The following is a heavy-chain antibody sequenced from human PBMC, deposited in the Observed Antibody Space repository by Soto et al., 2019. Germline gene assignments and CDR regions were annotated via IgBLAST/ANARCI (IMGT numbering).Heavy chain of an antibody. J-gene: IGHJ4*02. CDR3: ARAGVSRLFDY. Sequence: ASVKVSCKASGYTFTSDGIRWVRQAPGQGLEWMGWVSAYNGNTKYAQKVQGRVTMTTDRSTTNAYLVLRSLTSDDTAVYYCARAGVSRLFDYWGQGTRVTVSS. V-gene: IGHV1-18*04. CDR1: GYTFTSDG. CDR2: VSAYNGNT. D-gene: IGHD3-3*01.